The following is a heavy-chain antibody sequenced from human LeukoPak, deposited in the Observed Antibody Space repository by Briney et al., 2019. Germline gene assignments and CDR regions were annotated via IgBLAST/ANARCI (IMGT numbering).Heavy chain of an antibody. V-gene: IGHV1-69*13. CDR2: IIPIFGTA. CDR1: GGTFSSYA. J-gene: IGHJ3*02. D-gene: IGHD6-6*01. CDR3: AARRAARRSAFDI. Sequence: SVKVSCKASGGTFSSYAISWVRQAPGHGLEWMGGIIPIFGTANYAQKFQGRVTITADESTSTAYMELSSLRSEDTAVYYCAARRAARRSAFDIWGQGTMVTVSS.